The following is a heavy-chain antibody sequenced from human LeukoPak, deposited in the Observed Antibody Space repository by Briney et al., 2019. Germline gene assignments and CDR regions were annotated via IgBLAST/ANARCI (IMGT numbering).Heavy chain of an antibody. CDR3: AREWMVRGVIITSPDDY. V-gene: IGHV1-69*04. Sequence: ASVKVSCKASGVTFSSYAISWVRQAPGQGLEWMGRIIPILGIANYAHKFQGRVTITADKSTSTAYMELSSLRSEDTAVYYCAREWMVRGVIITSPDDYWGQGTLVTVSS. CDR1: GVTFSSYA. CDR2: IIPILGIA. J-gene: IGHJ4*02. D-gene: IGHD3-10*01.